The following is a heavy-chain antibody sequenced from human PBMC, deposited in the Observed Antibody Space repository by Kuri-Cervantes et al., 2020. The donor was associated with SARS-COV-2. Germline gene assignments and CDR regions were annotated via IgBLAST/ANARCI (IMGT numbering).Heavy chain of an antibody. CDR3: ARSGYTVVTPDY. CDR1: GYSFTSYW. J-gene: IGHJ4*02. D-gene: IGHD4-23*01. V-gene: IGHV5-51*01. CDR2: IYPGDSDT. Sequence: GGSLRLSCKGSGYSFTSYWIGWVRQMPGKGLEWMGIIYPGDSDTRYSPSFQGQVAISADKSISTAYLQWSSLKASDTAMYYCARSGYTVVTPDYWGQGTLVTVSS.